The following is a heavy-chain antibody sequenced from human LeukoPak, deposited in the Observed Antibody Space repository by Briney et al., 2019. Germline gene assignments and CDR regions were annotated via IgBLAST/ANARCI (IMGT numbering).Heavy chain of an antibody. Sequence: PGGSLRLSCAASGFTFSSYNMHWVRQAPGKGLEWVSYSSNIPTTTFYADSVKGRFTISRDNAKNSLYLQMNSLRAEDTAVYYCARIEAYCGSGGCYEGFDYWGQGTLVTVSS. CDR3: ARIEAYCGSGGCYEGFDY. J-gene: IGHJ4*02. D-gene: IGHD2-21*01. CDR2: SSNIPTTT. CDR1: GFTFSSYN. V-gene: IGHV3-48*04.